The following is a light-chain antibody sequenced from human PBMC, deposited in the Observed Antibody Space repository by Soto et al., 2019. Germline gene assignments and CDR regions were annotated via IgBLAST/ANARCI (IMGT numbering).Light chain of an antibody. CDR1: SSDVGGYEY. CDR3: ASITRSSTSV. CDR2: DVT. J-gene: IGLJ1*01. Sequence: QSVLSQPASVSGSPGQSITISCTGTSSDVGGYEYVSWYQHQPDKAPKLIIYDVTNRPSGVSTRFSGSKSGNTASLTTSGIQTEDEADYYCASITRSSTSVFGTGTKVTVL. V-gene: IGLV2-14*01.